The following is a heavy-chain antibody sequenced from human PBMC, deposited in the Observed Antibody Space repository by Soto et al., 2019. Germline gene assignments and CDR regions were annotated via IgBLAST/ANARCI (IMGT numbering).Heavy chain of an antibody. V-gene: IGHV3-23*01. D-gene: IGHD3-10*01. CDR1: GFTFSTYA. Sequence: GGSLRLSCAASGFTFSTYAMSWVRQAPGKGLEWVSSISGSGSTTYYADSVKGRFTVSRDNSKNTLNLRMNSLRAEDTAVYYCAKHGSVWGASTNIFFDYWGQGTPVTVSS. CDR2: ISGSGSTT. J-gene: IGHJ4*02. CDR3: AKHGSVWGASTNIFFDY.